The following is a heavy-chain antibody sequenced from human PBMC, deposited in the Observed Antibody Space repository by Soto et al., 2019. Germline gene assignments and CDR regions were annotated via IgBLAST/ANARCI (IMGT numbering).Heavy chain of an antibody. CDR3: ARVLYYGSGSYSPYGMDV. CDR2: VSPPFRTS. D-gene: IGHD3-10*01. CDR1: GVSFNNNG. J-gene: IGHJ6*02. V-gene: IGHV1-69*01. Sequence: QVQLVQSGAEVKKPGSSVKVSCKTSGVSFNNNGIAWVRQAPGHGLEWMGGVSPPFRTSNYARKFQGRNSITADASTGTVNMELSSLTSEDTAQYYCARVLYYGSGSYSPYGMDVWGQGTTVTVSS.